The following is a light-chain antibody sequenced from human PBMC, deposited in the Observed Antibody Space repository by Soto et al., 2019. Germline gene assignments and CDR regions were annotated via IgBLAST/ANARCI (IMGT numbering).Light chain of an antibody. V-gene: IGKV1-5*03. Sequence: DIQLTQSPATLSVSVGERVTITCRASQTVSSRLAWYQQKPGKAPKLLIYKASTLTSGIPARFSGSGSGTEFTLTISSLQSDDFAVYYCQQYNSYSEAFGQGTKVDIK. CDR1: QTVSSR. CDR2: KAS. J-gene: IGKJ1*01. CDR3: QQYNSYSEA.